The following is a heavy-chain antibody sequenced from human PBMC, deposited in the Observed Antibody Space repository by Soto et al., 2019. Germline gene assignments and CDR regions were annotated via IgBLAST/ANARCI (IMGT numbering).Heavy chain of an antibody. CDR3: ATRYCTSTNCYSFDY. V-gene: IGHV3-21*01. CDR1: GFTFSSYS. CDR2: ISSSSSHI. J-gene: IGHJ4*02. Sequence: PGGSLRLSCAASGFTFSSYSMNWVRQAPGRGLEWVSSISSSSSHIFYADSVKGRLTISRDNAKKSLHLQMNSLRAEDTAVYYCATRYCTSTNCYSFDYWGQGVLVTVSS. D-gene: IGHD2-2*01.